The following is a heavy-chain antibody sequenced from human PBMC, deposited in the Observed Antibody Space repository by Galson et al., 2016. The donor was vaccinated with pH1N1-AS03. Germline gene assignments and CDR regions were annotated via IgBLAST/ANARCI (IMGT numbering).Heavy chain of an antibody. CDR3: ARDRWVPNVDIHGLDS. Sequence: SLRLSCAASGFTFSNCGMHWVRQAPGKGLEWVAVIWHDGSNKYYGDSVRGRFTISRDNLKNTVYLQMNSLRGEDTAVYYCARDRWVPNVDIHGLDSWGQGTLVIVSS. D-gene: IGHD5-12*01. J-gene: IGHJ4*02. CDR1: GFTFSNCG. V-gene: IGHV3-33*01. CDR2: IWHDGSNK.